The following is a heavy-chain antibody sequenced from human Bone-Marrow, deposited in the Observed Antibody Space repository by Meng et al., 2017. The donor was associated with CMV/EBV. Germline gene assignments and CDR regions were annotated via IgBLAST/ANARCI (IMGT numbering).Heavy chain of an antibody. Sequence: SCAISGDSVSSNSAAWNWIRQSPSRGLEWLGRTYYRSKWYNDYAVSVKSRITINPDTSKNQFSLQLNSVTPEDTAVYYCARASPAPRVIDYWGQGTLVTVSS. D-gene: IGHD3-3*01. CDR2: TYYRSKWYN. CDR1: GDSVSSNSAA. J-gene: IGHJ4*02. CDR3: ARASPAPRVIDY. V-gene: IGHV6-1*01.